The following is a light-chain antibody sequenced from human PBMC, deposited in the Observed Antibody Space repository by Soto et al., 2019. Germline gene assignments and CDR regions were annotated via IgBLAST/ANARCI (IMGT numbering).Light chain of an antibody. Sequence: EVMLTQSPGTLSLSPGERATLSCRASQSVSSNYLAWYQQKSGQAPRLLIYGASNRATGIPDRFSGSGSGTDFPLTIRRLEPEDFAVCYCQQYDTSPRTCGQGTK. CDR3: QQYDTSPRT. CDR2: GAS. CDR1: QSVSSNY. V-gene: IGKV3-20*01. J-gene: IGKJ1*01.